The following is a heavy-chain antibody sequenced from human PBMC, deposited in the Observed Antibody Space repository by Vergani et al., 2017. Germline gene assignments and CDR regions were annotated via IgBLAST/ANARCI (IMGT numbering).Heavy chain of an antibody. CDR3: ARENGGYDFWSGRGGMDV. Sequence: EVQLVESGGGLVQPGGSLRLSCAASGFTFSSYEMNWVRPAPGKGLEWVSYISSSGSTIYYADSVKGRFTISRDNAKNSSYLQMKSLRAEDTAVYYCARENGGYDFWSGRGGMDVWGQGTTVTVSS. CDR2: ISSSGSTI. D-gene: IGHD3-3*01. CDR1: GFTFSSYE. V-gene: IGHV3-48*03. J-gene: IGHJ6*02.